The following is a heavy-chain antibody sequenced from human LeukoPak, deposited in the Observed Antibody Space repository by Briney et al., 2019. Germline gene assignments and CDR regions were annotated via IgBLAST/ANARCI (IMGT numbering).Heavy chain of an antibody. Sequence: SETLSLTCAVYGGSFSGYYWSWIRQPPGKGLEWIGEINHSGSTNYNPSLKSRVTISVDTSKNQFSLKLSSVTAADTAVYYCARGDIVVVPAAIRIWGQGTMVTVSS. CDR1: GGSFSGYY. CDR2: INHSGST. CDR3: ARGDIVVVPAAIRI. D-gene: IGHD2-2*01. V-gene: IGHV4-34*01. J-gene: IGHJ3*02.